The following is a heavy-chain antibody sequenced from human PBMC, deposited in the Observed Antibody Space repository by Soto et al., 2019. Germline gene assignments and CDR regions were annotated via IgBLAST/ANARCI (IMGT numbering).Heavy chain of an antibody. CDR3: AKWGLLVGATMGVGNYFDY. D-gene: IGHD1-26*01. V-gene: IGHV3-23*01. CDR1: GFTFSSYA. J-gene: IGHJ4*02. CDR2: ISGSGGST. Sequence: GGSLRLSCAASGFTFSSYAMSWVRQAPGKGLEWVSAISGSGGSTYYADSVKGRFTISRDNSKNTLYLQMNSLRAEDTAVYYCAKWGLLVGATMGVGNYFDYWGQGTLVTVSS.